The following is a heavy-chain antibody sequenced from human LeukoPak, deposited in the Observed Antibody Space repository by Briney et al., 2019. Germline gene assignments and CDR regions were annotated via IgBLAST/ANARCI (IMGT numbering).Heavy chain of an antibody. V-gene: IGHV3-23*01. CDR1: GFTFSTYA. J-gene: IGHJ4*02. CDR3: ARVDPYYYDSSGYLDY. D-gene: IGHD3-22*01. CDR2: ISGSGGST. Sequence: GGSLRLSCAASGFTFSTYAVNWVRQAPGKGLEWVSTISGSGGSTYYADSVKGRFTISRDNSKNTLYLQMNSLRAEDTAVYYCARVDPYYYDSSGYLDYWGQGTLVTVSS.